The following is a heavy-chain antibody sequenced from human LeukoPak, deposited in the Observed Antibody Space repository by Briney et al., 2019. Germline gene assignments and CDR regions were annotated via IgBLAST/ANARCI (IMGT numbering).Heavy chain of an antibody. D-gene: IGHD6-19*01. CDR3: ARDGLYSSGWYVDY. CDR1: GDSVSTNSAA. CDR2: TYYKSKKNN. J-gene: IGHJ4*02. Sequence: SQALSLTCALSGDSVSTNSAAWDWGRQSPRRGIEWLGRTYYKSKKNNDYAVSVKNQININPKTSRNQFSLQLNSVTPEDTAVYYCARDGLYSSGWYVDYWGQGTLVTVSS. V-gene: IGHV6-1*01.